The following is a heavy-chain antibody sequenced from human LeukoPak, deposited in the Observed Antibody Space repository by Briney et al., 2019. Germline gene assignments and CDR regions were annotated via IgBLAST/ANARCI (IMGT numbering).Heavy chain of an antibody. J-gene: IGHJ3*02. CDR1: GYTFTGYY. V-gene: IGHV1-2*02. CDR3: ARGGLSITMVRGVTLDDAFDI. D-gene: IGHD3-10*01. Sequence: ASVMVSCKASGYTFTGYYMHWVRQAPGQGLEWMGWINPNSGGTNYAQKFQGRVTMTRDTSISTAYMELSRLRSDDTAVYYCARGGLSITMVRGVTLDDAFDIWGQGTMVTVSS. CDR2: INPNSGGT.